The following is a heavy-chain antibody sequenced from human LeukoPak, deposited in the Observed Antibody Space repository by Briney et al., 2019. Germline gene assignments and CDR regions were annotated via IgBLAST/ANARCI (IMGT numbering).Heavy chain of an antibody. Sequence: SETLSLTCAVYGGSFSGYYWSWIRQPPGKGLEWIGEINHSGSTYYNPSLKSRVTISVDTSRNQFSLKLSSVTAADTAVYYCARRARDILTGREFDYWGQGTLVTVSS. D-gene: IGHD3-9*01. CDR1: GGSFSGYY. V-gene: IGHV4-34*01. CDR3: ARRARDILTGREFDY. J-gene: IGHJ4*02. CDR2: INHSGST.